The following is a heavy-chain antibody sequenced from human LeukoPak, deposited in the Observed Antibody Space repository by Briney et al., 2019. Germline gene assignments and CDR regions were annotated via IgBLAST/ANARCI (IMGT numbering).Heavy chain of an antibody. CDR1: GGSISSGGYS. CDR2: IYYSGST. J-gene: IGHJ5*02. D-gene: IGHD3-10*01. Sequence: SETLSLTCAVSGGSISSGGYSWSWIRQPPGKGLEWIGYIYYSGSTYYNPSLKSRVTISVDTSKNQFSLKLSSVTAADTAVYYCASNTQAGWFGEEGWFDPWGQGTLVTVSS. CDR3: ASNTQAGWFGEEGWFDP. V-gene: IGHV4-30-4*07.